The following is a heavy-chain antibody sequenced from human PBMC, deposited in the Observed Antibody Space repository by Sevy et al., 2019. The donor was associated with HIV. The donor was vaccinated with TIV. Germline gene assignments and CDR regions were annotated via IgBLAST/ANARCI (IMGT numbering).Heavy chain of an antibody. CDR2: ISYSGST. J-gene: IGHJ5*02. CDR1: GGSISSYP. Sequence: SETLSLTCTVSGGSISSYPWNWIRQPPGKRLEWIGFISYSGSTNYNPSLRSRVTISVDTSKKQFSLNLSSVTAADTAVYYCVRDSGTGWIDAWGQGTLVTVSS. V-gene: IGHV4-59*01. CDR3: VRDSGTGWIDA. D-gene: IGHD1-1*01.